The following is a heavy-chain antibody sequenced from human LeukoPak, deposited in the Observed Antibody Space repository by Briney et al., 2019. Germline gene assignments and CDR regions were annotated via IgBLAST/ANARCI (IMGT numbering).Heavy chain of an antibody. V-gene: IGHV4-59*01. CDR3: ARGSRAVVTHYYYYYMDV. D-gene: IGHD4-23*01. J-gene: IGHJ6*03. Sequence: SETLSLTCTVSGGSISSYYWSWIRQPPGKGLEWIGYIYYCGSTNYNPSLKSRVTISVDTSKNQFSLKLSSVTAADTAVYYCARGSRAVVTHYYYYYMDVWGKGTTVTVSS. CDR1: GGSISSYY. CDR2: IYYCGST.